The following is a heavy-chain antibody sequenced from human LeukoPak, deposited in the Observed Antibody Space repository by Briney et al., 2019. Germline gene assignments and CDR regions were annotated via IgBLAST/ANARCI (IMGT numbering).Heavy chain of an antibody. CDR1: GFTFSSYG. Sequence: GRSLRLSCAASGFTFSSYGMHWVRQAPGKGLEWVSAISGSGGSTYYADSVKGRFTISRDNSKNTLYLQMNSLRAEDTAVYYCAKEDLVVVPAYIQWGQGTLVTVSS. CDR2: ISGSGGST. V-gene: IGHV3-23*01. CDR3: AKEDLVVVPAYIQ. J-gene: IGHJ4*02. D-gene: IGHD2-2*01.